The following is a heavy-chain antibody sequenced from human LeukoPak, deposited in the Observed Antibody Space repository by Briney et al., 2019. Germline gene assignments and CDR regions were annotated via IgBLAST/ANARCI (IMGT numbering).Heavy chain of an antibody. V-gene: IGHV1-18*01. CDR1: GYTFTSNG. CDR2: ISGYNGNT. Sequence: GASVKLSCKASGYTFTSNGISWVRQAPGQGLEWMGWISGYNGNTNYAQRFQGRVTMTTDTSTTTAYMELRSLRSDDTAVYYCAKDPLSSTTSQNWLDPWGQGTLVIVSP. CDR3: AKDPLSSTTSQNWLDP. J-gene: IGHJ5*02. D-gene: IGHD2-2*01.